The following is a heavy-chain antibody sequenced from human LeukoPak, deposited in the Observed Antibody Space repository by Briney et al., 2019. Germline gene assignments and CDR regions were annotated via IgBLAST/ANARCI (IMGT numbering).Heavy chain of an antibody. Sequence: ASVKVSCKASGGTFSSYAISWVRQAPGQGLEWMGRIIPIFGIANYAQKFQGRVTITADKSTSTAYMELSSLRSEDTAVYYCARGGAVAGTMDYWGQGTLVTVSS. CDR2: IIPIFGIA. D-gene: IGHD6-19*01. V-gene: IGHV1-69*04. J-gene: IGHJ4*02. CDR1: GGTFSSYA. CDR3: ARGGAVAGTMDY.